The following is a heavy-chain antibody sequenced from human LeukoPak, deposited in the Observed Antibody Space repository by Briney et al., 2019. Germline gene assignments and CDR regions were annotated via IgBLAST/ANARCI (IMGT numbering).Heavy chain of an antibody. D-gene: IGHD1-14*01. Sequence: PSETLSLTCTVSGGSISSYYWSWLRQPPGKGLEWIGYIYYSGSTNYNPSLKSRVTISVDTSKNQFSLKLSSVTAADTAVYYCARRSWPEYYFDYWGQGTLVTVSS. CDR3: ARRSWPEYYFDY. CDR2: IYYSGST. V-gene: IGHV4-59*08. J-gene: IGHJ4*02. CDR1: GGSISSYY.